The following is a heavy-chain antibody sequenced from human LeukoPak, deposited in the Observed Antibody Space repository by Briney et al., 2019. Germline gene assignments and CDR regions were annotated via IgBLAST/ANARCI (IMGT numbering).Heavy chain of an antibody. CDR2: ISGSGGST. CDR1: GFTFSSYG. Sequence: PGGSLRLSCAASGFTFSSYGMSWVRQAPGKGLEWVSAISGSGGSTYYADSVKGRFTISRDNSKNTLYLQMNSLRAEDTAVYYCAKDQGNINLVVVISTDAFDIWGQGTMVTVSS. V-gene: IGHV3-23*01. J-gene: IGHJ3*02. D-gene: IGHD3-22*01. CDR3: AKDQGNINLVVVISTDAFDI.